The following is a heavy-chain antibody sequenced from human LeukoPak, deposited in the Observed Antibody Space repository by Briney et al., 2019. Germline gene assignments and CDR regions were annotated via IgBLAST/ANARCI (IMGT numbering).Heavy chain of an antibody. D-gene: IGHD5-18*01. J-gene: IGHJ4*02. Sequence: GGSLRLSCAASGFTVSSNFMSWVRQAPGKGLEWVSVIYGGGSTYYADSVKGRFTISRDNSKNTLHLQMNSLRAEDTAVYYCARDQYSYAHAAHWGQGTLVTVSS. CDR3: ARDQYSYAHAAH. CDR2: IYGGGST. CDR1: GFTVSSNF. V-gene: IGHV3-66*01.